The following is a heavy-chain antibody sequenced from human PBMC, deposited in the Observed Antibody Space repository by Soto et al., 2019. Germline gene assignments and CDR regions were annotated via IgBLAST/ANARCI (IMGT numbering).Heavy chain of an antibody. J-gene: IGHJ4*02. D-gene: IGHD1-26*01. CDR1: GGSISSSNW. Sequence: NLRETLSLTCAVSGGSISSSNWWSWVRQPPGKGLEWIGEIYHSGSTNYNPSLKSRVTISVDKSKNQFSLKLSSVTAADTAVYYCARDQIVGATRGFYYWGQGTLVTVSS. V-gene: IGHV4-4*03. CDR3: ARDQIVGATRGFYY. CDR2: IYHSGST.